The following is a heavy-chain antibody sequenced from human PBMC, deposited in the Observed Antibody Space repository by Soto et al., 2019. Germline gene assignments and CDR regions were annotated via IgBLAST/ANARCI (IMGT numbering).Heavy chain of an antibody. Sequence: QVQLQESGPGLVKPSETLSLTSTVSGGSISSYYWSWIRQPPGKGLEWIGYIYYSGSTNYNPSLKSRVTISVDTSKNQFSLKLSSVTAADTAVYYCASQRWFGELLPTNWGQGTLVTVSS. CDR3: ASQRWFGELLPTN. J-gene: IGHJ4*02. CDR2: IYYSGST. D-gene: IGHD3-10*01. V-gene: IGHV4-59*01. CDR1: GGSISSYY.